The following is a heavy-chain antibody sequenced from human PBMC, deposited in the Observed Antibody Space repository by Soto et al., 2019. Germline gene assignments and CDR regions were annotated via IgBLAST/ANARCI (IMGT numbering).Heavy chain of an antibody. Sequence: QLQLQESGSGLVKPSQTLSLTCAVSGDSISNGGYSWSWIRQPPGKGLEWIGYIYRSGITSYSPSLKSRVTISADRSNNQFSLRLSSVTAADTAVYYCARVAGSSRGYFDYWGQGTLVTVSS. D-gene: IGHD6-6*01. CDR1: GDSISNGGYS. V-gene: IGHV4-30-2*01. CDR2: IYRSGIT. CDR3: ARVAGSSRGYFDY. J-gene: IGHJ4*02.